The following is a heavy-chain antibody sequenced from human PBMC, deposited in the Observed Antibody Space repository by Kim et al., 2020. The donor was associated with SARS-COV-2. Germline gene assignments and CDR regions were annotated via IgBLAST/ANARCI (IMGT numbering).Heavy chain of an antibody. CDR3: ARGWGGYNSDLFDY. V-gene: IGHV3-21*01. J-gene: IGHJ4*02. D-gene: IGHD6-19*01. Sequence: ADAVKGRFTISRDNAKNSLYLQMNSLRAEDTAVYYCARGWGGYNSDLFDYWGQGTLVTVSS.